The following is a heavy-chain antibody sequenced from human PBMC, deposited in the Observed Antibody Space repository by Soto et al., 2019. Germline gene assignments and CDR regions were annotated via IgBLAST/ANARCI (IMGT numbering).Heavy chain of an antibody. CDR1: GFSLSTSGVG. CDR3: ASGKDYAEGGY. Sequence: SGPTLVNPTQTLTLTCTFSGFSLSTSGVGVGWIRQPPGKALEWLALIYWDDDKRYSPSLKSRLTITKDTSKNQVVLTMTNMDPVDTAVYYCASGKDYAEGGYWGQGTLVTVSS. V-gene: IGHV2-5*02. D-gene: IGHD1-26*01. CDR2: IYWDDDK. J-gene: IGHJ4*02.